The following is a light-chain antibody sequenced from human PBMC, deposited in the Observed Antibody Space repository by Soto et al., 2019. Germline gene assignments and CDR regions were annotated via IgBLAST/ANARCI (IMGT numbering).Light chain of an antibody. CDR3: QQSYSFLS. CDR1: QGISSY. V-gene: IGKV1-8*01. CDR2: AES. Sequence: AIRMTPSPSSFSASTGDRVTITCRASQGISSYLAWYQQKPGKAPKLLIYAESRLQSGVPARFSGSGVETDFTLTITSLQPEDFATYYCQQSYSFLSFAGGTKVDIK. J-gene: IGKJ4*01.